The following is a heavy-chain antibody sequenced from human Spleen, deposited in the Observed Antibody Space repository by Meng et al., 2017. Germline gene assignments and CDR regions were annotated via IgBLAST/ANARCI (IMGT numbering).Heavy chain of an antibody. V-gene: IGHV5-51*01. J-gene: IGHJ4*02. CDR2: IYPGDSDT. CDR1: GYTFTTYW. D-gene: IGHD2-15*01. CDR3: ARDLSVGSFDY. Sequence: GESLKISCNGSGYTFTTYWIGWVRQMPGKGLEWMGIIYPGDSDTRYSPSFQGQVTISADKSISTAYLQWSSLKASDTGMYYCARDLSVGSFDYGGQGTLVTVSS.